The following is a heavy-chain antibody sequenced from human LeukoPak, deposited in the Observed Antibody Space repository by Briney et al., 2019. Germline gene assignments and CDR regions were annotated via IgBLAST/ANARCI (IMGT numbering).Heavy chain of an antibody. Sequence: SETLSLTCAVYGGSFSGYYRSWIRQPPGKGLEWIGEINHSGSTNYNPSLKSRVTISVDTSKNQFSLELSSVTAADTAVYYCARTHYVWGSQIDYWGQGTLVTVSS. J-gene: IGHJ4*02. CDR1: GGSFSGYY. CDR2: INHSGST. CDR3: ARTHYVWGSQIDY. D-gene: IGHD3-16*01. V-gene: IGHV4-34*01.